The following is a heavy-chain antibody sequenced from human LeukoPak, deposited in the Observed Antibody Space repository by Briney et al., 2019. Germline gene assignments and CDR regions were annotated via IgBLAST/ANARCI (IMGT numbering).Heavy chain of an antibody. J-gene: IGHJ4*02. CDR1: GFTFDDYA. D-gene: IGHD5-12*01. V-gene: IGHV3-9*01. Sequence: TGRSLRLSCAGSGFTFDDYAMDWVRQAPGKGLEWVSGINWSSDNISYADSVKGRFTISRDNAKNSLYLQLNSLRAEDTALYYCAKAHGYSDYEPAFDYWGQGTLVTVSS. CDR2: INWSSDNI. CDR3: AKAHGYSDYEPAFDY.